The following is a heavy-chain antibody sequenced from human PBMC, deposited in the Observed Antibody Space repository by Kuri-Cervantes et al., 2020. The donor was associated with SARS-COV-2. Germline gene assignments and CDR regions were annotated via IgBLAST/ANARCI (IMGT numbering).Heavy chain of an antibody. Sequence: SGPTLVKPTQTLTLTCTFSGFSLSTSGMRASWIRQPPGKALEWLARIDWDDDKFYSTSLKTRLTISKDTSKNQVVLTMTNMDPVDTATYYCARALATVTTYDYWGQGTLVTVSS. CDR3: ARALATVTTYDY. D-gene: IGHD4-17*01. CDR2: IDWDDDK. CDR1: GFSLSTSGMR. V-gene: IGHV2-70*04. J-gene: IGHJ4*02.